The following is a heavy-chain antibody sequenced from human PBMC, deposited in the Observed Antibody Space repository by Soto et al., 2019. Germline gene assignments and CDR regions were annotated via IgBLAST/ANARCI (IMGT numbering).Heavy chain of an antibody. D-gene: IGHD3-3*01. CDR3: ARRLITIFGVVLTYSMDV. J-gene: IGHJ6*02. CDR2: INHSGST. V-gene: IGHV4-34*01. CDR1: GGSFSGYY. Sequence: SETLSLTCAVYGGSFSGYYWSWIRQPPGKGLEWIGEINHSGSTNYNPSLKSRVTISVDTSKNQFSLKLSSVTAADTAVYYCARRLITIFGVVLTYSMDVWGQGTTVTVSS.